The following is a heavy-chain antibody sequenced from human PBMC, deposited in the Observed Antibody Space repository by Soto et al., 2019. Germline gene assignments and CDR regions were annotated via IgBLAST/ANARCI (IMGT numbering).Heavy chain of an antibody. Sequence: QVQLLQSGAEVKKPGASVKVSCKASGYMFNTYGITWVRQAPGQGLEWMGWISVYNGNIDYAQKFEGRVTMTTDTSTSTVYMELKSLTSDDTAVYYCARTYGSGDYFLPFEYWGQGTPVSVSS. CDR2: ISVYNGNI. V-gene: IGHV1-18*01. CDR1: GYMFNTYG. CDR3: ARTYGSGDYFLPFEY. J-gene: IGHJ4*02. D-gene: IGHD3-10*01.